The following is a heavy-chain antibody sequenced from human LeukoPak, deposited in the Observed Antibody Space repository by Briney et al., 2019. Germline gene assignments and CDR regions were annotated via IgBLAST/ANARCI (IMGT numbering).Heavy chain of an antibody. Sequence: GESLKISCKGSGYSFTSYWIGWVRQMPGKGLEWMGIIYPGDSDTTYSPSFQGQVTISADKSISTAYLQWSSLKASDTAMYYCARLDYDFWSGYYKSGPFDYWGQGTLVTVSS. V-gene: IGHV5-51*01. D-gene: IGHD3-3*01. CDR2: IYPGDSDT. CDR1: GYSFTSYW. J-gene: IGHJ4*02. CDR3: ARLDYDFWSGYYKSGPFDY.